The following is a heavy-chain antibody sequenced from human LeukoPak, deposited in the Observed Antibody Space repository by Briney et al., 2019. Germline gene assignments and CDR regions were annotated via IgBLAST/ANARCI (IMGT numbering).Heavy chain of an antibody. D-gene: IGHD3-10*01. J-gene: IGHJ4*02. CDR3: AKDHVRYYGSGSYPYDY. V-gene: IGHV3-23*01. CDR2: ISGSGGST. CDR1: GFTFSSYA. Sequence: QPGGSLRLSCAASGFTFSSYAMSWVRQAPGKGLEWVSAISGSGGSTYYADSVKGRFTISRDNSKNTLYLQMNSLRAEDTAVYYCAKDHVRYYGSGSYPYDYWGQGTLVTVSS.